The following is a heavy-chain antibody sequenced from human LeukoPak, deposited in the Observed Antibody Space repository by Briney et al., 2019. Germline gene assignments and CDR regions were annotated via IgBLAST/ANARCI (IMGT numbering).Heavy chain of an antibody. CDR2: IKQDGSEK. CDR3: ARVGGSYSWYYYMDV. Sequence: GGSLRLSCAASGFTFSSYWMSWVRQAPGKGLEWVANIKQDGSEKYYVDSVKGRFTISRDNAKNSLYLQMNSLRAEDTAVYYCARVGGSYSWYYYMDVWGKGTTVTVSS. J-gene: IGHJ6*03. D-gene: IGHD1-26*01. V-gene: IGHV3-7*01. CDR1: GFTFSSYW.